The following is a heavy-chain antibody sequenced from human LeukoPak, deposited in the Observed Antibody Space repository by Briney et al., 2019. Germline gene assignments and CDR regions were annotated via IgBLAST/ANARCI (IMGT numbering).Heavy chain of an antibody. CDR2: IYYSGST. J-gene: IGHJ4*02. CDR1: GGSMAYGSFY. D-gene: IGHD1-26*01. CDR3: ARGGDSGRYFDY. Sequence: SETLSLACTASGGSMAYGSFYWGWIRQPPGKGLEWFASIYYSGSTYYNPSLKSRVTISVDTSKNQFSLRLSSVTAADTAVYYCARGGDSGRYFDYWGQGTLVTVSS. V-gene: IGHV4-39*01.